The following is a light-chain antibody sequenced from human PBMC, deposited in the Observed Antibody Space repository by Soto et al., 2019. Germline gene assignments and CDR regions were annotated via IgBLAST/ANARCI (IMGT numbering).Light chain of an antibody. Sequence: EIVLTQSPGTLSLSPGERATLSCRASQSVGRNYLAWYQQKPGQAPRLLIYGASSRATGISDRSSGSGSGTDFALTISRLEPEDFAVYYCQQYASSPLTFGGGTKVEIK. CDR3: QQYASSPLT. CDR2: GAS. J-gene: IGKJ4*01. V-gene: IGKV3-20*01. CDR1: QSVGRNY.